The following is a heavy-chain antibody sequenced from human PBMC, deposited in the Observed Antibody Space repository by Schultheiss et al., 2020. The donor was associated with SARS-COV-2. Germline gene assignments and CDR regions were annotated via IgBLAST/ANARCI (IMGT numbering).Heavy chain of an antibody. Sequence: GGSLRLSCAASGFTVSSNEMSWVRQAPGKGLEWVSSISGGSTYYADSRKGRFTISRDNSKNTLYLQMNSLRAEDTAVYCCAQRAVARYFDYWGQGILVTVSS. V-gene: IGHV3-38-3*01. D-gene: IGHD4-23*01. CDR1: GFTVSSNE. CDR3: AQRAVARYFDY. CDR2: ISGGST. J-gene: IGHJ4*02.